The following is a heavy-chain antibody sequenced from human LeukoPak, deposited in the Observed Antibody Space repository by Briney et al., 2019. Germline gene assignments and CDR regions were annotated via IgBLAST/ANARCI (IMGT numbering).Heavy chain of an antibody. Sequence: SVKVSCKASGGTFSSYAISWVRQAPGQGLEWMGGIIPIFGTANYAQKFQGRVTITADESTSTAYMELSGLRSEDTAVYYCARVDTAMGTYYYYGMDVWGQGTTVTVSS. J-gene: IGHJ6*02. CDR3: ARVDTAMGTYYYYGMDV. D-gene: IGHD5-18*01. CDR2: IIPIFGTA. CDR1: GGTFSSYA. V-gene: IGHV1-69*13.